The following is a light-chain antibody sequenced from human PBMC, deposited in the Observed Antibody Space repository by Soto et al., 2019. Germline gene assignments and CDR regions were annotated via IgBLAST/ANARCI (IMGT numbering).Light chain of an antibody. CDR1: RGYSSYA. J-gene: IGLJ2*01. CDR2: VNSDGSH. CDR3: QTWGTGSVV. V-gene: IGLV4-69*01. Sequence: QPVLTQSHSASASLGASVKLTCTLSRGYSSYAIAWHQQQPEKGPRYLMQVNSDGSHNKGDGIPDRFSGSSSGAERYLTISRLQSEDEADYYCQTWGTGSVVFGGGTKLTVL.